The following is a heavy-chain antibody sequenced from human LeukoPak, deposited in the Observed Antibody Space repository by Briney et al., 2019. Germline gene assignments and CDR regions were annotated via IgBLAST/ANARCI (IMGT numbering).Heavy chain of an antibody. Sequence: SETLSLTCAVYGGSFSGYYWSWIRQPPGKGLEWIGEINHSGSTNYNPCLKSRVTISVDTSENQFSLKLSSVTAADTAVYYCAREVPMYSSGWRPFDYWGQGTLVTVSS. CDR3: AREVPMYSSGWRPFDY. V-gene: IGHV4-34*01. CDR2: INHSGST. D-gene: IGHD6-19*01. CDR1: GGSFSGYY. J-gene: IGHJ4*02.